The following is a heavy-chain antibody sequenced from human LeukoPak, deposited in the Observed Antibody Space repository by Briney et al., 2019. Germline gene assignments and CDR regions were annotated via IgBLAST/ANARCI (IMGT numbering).Heavy chain of an antibody. CDR3: ARPDYYNSRFDP. D-gene: IGHD3-22*01. V-gene: IGHV3-74*01. CDR2: INSDGSST. Sequence: PGGALRISCGASGFTFSNYWEQLVRPAPGEGGVWVSRINSDGSSTNYADSVKGRFTISRDNAKNTLYLQMNSLRAEDTAVYYCARPDYYNSRFDPWGQGTLVTVSS. J-gene: IGHJ5*02. CDR1: GFTFSNYW.